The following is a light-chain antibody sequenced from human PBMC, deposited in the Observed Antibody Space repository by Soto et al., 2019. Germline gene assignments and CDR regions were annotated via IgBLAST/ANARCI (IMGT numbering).Light chain of an antibody. CDR2: HAS. J-gene: IGKJ1*01. V-gene: IGKV1-5*02. Sequence: DIPITQSPFPPPASVGDRVPLICRASQSISNWLAWYQQKPGTAPKVLIYHASNLQSGVPSRFSGSGSGTEFTLTISSLQPDDFATYYCQQYNSYSFGQGTKVDIK. CDR3: QQYNSYS. CDR1: QSISNW.